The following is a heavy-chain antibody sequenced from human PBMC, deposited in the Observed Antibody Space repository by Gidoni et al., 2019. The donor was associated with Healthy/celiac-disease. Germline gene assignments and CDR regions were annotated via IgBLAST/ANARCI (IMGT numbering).Heavy chain of an antibody. Sequence: QVQLVQSGAEVKKPGASVKVSCQASGYTFTGYYMHWVRQAPGQGLEWMGWINPNSGGTNYAQKFQGWVTMTRDTSISTAYMELSRLRSDDTAVYYCARGGYSGYAPTREPFDYWGQGTLVTVSS. CDR3: ARGGYSGYAPTREPFDY. CDR2: INPNSGGT. CDR1: GYTFTGYY. J-gene: IGHJ4*02. V-gene: IGHV1-2*04. D-gene: IGHD5-12*01.